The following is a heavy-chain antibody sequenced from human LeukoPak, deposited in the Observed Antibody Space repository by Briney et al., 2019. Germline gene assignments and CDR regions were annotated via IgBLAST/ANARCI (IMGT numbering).Heavy chain of an antibody. CDR2: IYYSGST. CDR1: GGSISSSSYY. D-gene: IGHD6-19*01. J-gene: IGHJ4*02. CDR3: ARAQGQWLTQFDY. V-gene: IGHV4-39*01. Sequence: SETLSLTCTVSGGSISSSSYYWGWVRQPPGKGLEWIGSIYYSGSTYYNPSLKSRVTISVDTSKNQFSLKLSSVTAADTAVYYCARAQGQWLTQFDYWGQGTLVTVSS.